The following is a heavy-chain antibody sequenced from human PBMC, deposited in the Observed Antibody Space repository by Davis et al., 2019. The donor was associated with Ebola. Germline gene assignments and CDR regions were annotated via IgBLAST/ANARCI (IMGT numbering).Heavy chain of an antibody. CDR1: GGSISSSNW. V-gene: IGHV4-4*02. Sequence: SETLSLTCAVSGGSISSSNWWSWVRQPPGKGLEWIGEIYHSGSTNYNPSLKSRVTISVDTSKNQFSLKLSSVTAADTAVYYCARLGGWLVDWFDPWGQGTLVTVSS. CDR3: ARLGGWLVDWFDP. J-gene: IGHJ5*02. CDR2: IYHSGST. D-gene: IGHD6-19*01.